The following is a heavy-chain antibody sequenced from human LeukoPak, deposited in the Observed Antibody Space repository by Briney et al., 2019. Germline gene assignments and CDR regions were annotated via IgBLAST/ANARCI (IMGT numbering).Heavy chain of an antibody. J-gene: IGHJ5*02. CDR1: GYSITSGYY. D-gene: IGHD6-19*01. V-gene: IGHV4-38-2*02. Sequence: SETLSLTCTVSGYSITSGYYWGWIRQPPGKGLEWIGSIYHSGSTYYNASLKSRVTISVDTSKNQFSLKLSSVTAADTAVYYCVRESSYIAVTNRGGWFDPWGQGTLVTVSS. CDR3: VRESSYIAVTNRGGWFDP. CDR2: IYHSGST.